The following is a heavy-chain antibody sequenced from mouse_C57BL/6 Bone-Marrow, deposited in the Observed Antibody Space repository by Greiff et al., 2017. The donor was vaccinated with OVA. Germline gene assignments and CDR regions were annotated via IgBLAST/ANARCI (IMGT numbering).Heavy chain of an antibody. J-gene: IGHJ2*01. CDR1: GYTFTSYW. V-gene: IGHV1-55*01. Sequence: QVQLQQPGAELVKPGASVKMSCKASGYTFTSYWITWVKQRPGQGLEWIGDIYPGSGSTNYTEKFKSKATLTVDTSSSTAYMQLSSLTSEDSAVYYCARTYGNYRIDWGQGTTLTVSS. CDR3: ARTYGNYRID. D-gene: IGHD2-1*01. CDR2: IYPGSGST.